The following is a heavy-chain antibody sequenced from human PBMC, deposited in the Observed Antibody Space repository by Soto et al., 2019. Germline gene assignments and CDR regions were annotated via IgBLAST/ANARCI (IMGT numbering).Heavy chain of an antibody. V-gene: IGHV4-30-4*01. D-gene: IGHD4-17*01. J-gene: IGHJ4*02. CDR2: IYYIGTT. CDR1: GGSISNGNYY. Sequence: PSETLSLTCTVSGGSISNGNYYWSWIRQPPGKGLEWIAYIYYIGTTYYNSSLKSRATISVDTSKSQFSLKLSSVTDADTAVYYCARVATTVTTYYFDYWGQGTLVTVSS. CDR3: ARVATTVTTYYFDY.